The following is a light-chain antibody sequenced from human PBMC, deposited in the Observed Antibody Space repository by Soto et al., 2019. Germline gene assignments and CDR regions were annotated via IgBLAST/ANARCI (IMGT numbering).Light chain of an antibody. CDR3: CSYTGISTYV. CDR1: SSDVGAYDY. V-gene: IGLV2-14*01. Sequence: QSALTQPASVSGSLGQSITISCTGTSSDVGAYDYVSSYQQHPGQAPKLMIYEVTNRPSGVSNRFSGSKSGNTASLTTSGLQAEDEADYYCCSYTGISTYVFGSGTKLTVL. CDR2: EVT. J-gene: IGLJ1*01.